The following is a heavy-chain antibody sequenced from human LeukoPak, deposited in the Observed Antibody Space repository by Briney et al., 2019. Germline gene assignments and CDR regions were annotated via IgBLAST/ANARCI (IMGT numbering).Heavy chain of an antibody. Sequence: ASVKVSCKASGYTFTSYRISWVRQAPGQGLEWMGWISAYNGNTNHAQKLQGRVTMTTDTSTSTAYMELRSLRSDDTAVYYCARDRHSSGWVIIDYWGQGTLVTVSS. V-gene: IGHV1-18*01. CDR2: ISAYNGNT. CDR1: GYTFTSYR. J-gene: IGHJ4*02. CDR3: ARDRHSSGWVIIDY. D-gene: IGHD6-19*01.